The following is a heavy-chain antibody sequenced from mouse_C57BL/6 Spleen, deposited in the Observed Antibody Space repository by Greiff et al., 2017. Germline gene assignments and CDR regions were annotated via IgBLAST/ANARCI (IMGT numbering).Heavy chain of an antibody. J-gene: IGHJ3*01. CDR1: GYSITSGYD. D-gene: IGHD2-5*01. V-gene: IGHV3-1*01. Sequence: EVLRVESGPGMVKPSQSLSLTCTVTGYSITSGYDCHCIRHFPENTLEWMAYISYSGSTNYNPSLKSRISITHDTSKNHFFLKLNSLTTEDIATYYCARGGYSNTWFAYWGQGTLVTVSA. CDR3: ARGGYSNTWFAY. CDR2: ISYSGST.